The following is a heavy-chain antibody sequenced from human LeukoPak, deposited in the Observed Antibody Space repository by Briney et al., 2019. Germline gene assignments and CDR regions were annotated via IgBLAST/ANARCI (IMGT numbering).Heavy chain of an antibody. CDR3: AKPWFGEQGVFDY. CDR2: IRYDGSNK. D-gene: IGHD3-10*01. CDR1: GFTFSSYG. J-gene: IGHJ4*02. Sequence: GGSLRLSCAASGFTFSSYGMHWVRQAPGKGLEWVAFIRYDGSNKYYADSVKGRFTISRDNSKNTLYLQMNSLRAEDTAVYYCAKPWFGEQGVFDYWGQGTLVTVSS. V-gene: IGHV3-30*02.